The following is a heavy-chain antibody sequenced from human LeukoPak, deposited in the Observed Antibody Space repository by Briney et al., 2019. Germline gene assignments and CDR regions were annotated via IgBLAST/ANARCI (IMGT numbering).Heavy chain of an antibody. D-gene: IGHD5-18*01. V-gene: IGHV1-18*01. Sequence: GASVKVSCKASGYTFTSYGISWVRQAPGQGLEWMGWISAYNGNTNYAQKLQGRVTMTTDTSTSTAYMELRSLRSDDTAVYYCARFRTRGYSYVSDAFDIWGQGTMVTVSS. CDR1: GYTFTSYG. CDR3: ARFRTRGYSYVSDAFDI. CDR2: ISAYNGNT. J-gene: IGHJ3*02.